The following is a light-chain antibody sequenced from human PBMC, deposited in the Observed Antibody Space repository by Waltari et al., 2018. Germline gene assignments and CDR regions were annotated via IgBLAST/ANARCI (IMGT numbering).Light chain of an antibody. CDR3: QHYVSLPAT. V-gene: IGKV3-20*01. CDR2: HTS. J-gene: IGKJ1*01. Sequence: SCRASQSIIKYLASYQKKPGQAPRLLIYHTSIRAAGIPDRFSGSGSGTDFSLFISRLEPEDFAVYYCQHYVSLPATFGQGTKVEIK. CDR1: QSIIKY.